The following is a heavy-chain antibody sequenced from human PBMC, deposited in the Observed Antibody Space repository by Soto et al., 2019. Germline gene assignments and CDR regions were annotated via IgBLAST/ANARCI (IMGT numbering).Heavy chain of an antibody. CDR1: GDSFSTYA. CDR3: ATDSGIVAVPAAMGFDY. CDR2: IIPLLRST. J-gene: IGHJ4*02. V-gene: IGHV1-69*11. Sequence: QVQLVQSGAQVKKPGSSVKVSCKASGDSFSTYAVSWVRQAPGQGLEWMGKIIPLLRSTTYAQKFRGRVTITADETTRTAYMDLTSLTAEDTAVYYCATDSGIVAVPAAMGFDYWGQGTLVTVSS. D-gene: IGHD2-2*01.